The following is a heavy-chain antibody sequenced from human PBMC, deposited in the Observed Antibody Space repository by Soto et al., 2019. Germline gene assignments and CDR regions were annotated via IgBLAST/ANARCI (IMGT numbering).Heavy chain of an antibody. Sequence: PSETLSLTCSVSGDSITSTFYYWGWIRQPPGKGLEWIGTIYYSGSTYYDPSLKSRVTVSVDTSKNHFSLSLYSVTAADTALYYCAKDFAVSGPPGDFYYYSGMHFWGQGTTVTVSS. D-gene: IGHD6-19*01. CDR1: GDSITSTFYY. CDR3: AKDFAVSGPPGDFYYYSGMHF. CDR2: IYYSGST. V-gene: IGHV4-39*02. J-gene: IGHJ6*02.